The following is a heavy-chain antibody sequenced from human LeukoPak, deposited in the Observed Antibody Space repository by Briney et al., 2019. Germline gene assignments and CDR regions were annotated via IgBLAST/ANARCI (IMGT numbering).Heavy chain of an antibody. Sequence: PGGSLRLSCAASGFTFSSYWMSWVRQAPGKGLEWVANIKQDGSEKYYVDSVKGRFTISRDNAKNSLYLQMNSLRAEDTAVYYCATYSRRAVPAAMAVWGQGTMVTVSS. CDR2: IKQDGSEK. D-gene: IGHD2-2*01. V-gene: IGHV3-7*01. CDR3: ATYSRRAVPAAMAV. CDR1: GFTFSSYW. J-gene: IGHJ3*01.